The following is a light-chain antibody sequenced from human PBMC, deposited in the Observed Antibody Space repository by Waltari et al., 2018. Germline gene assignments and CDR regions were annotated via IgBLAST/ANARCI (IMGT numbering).Light chain of an antibody. CDR1: QSVSSN. J-gene: IGKJ1*01. CDR2: GAS. V-gene: IGKV3-15*01. Sequence: EIVMTQSPATLSVSPGERATLSCRASQSVSSNLAWYQQKPGQAPRLLIYGASTRATGIPARFSGSGAGTEVTPTISSLQSEDFAVYYCQQYNNWPPVWTFGQGTKVEIK. CDR3: QQYNNWPPVWT.